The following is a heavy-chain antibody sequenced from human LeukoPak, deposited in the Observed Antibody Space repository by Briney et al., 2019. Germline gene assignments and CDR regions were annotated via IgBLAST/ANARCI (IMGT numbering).Heavy chain of an antibody. CDR1: GGSISSASYY. Sequence: PSQTLSLTCTVSGGSISSASYYWSWIRQPAGKGLEWIGRIYTSGSTTYNSSLSSRVTIALDTSKNQFSLKLNSVTAADTAVYYCARGIRSWFDPWGQGALVTVSS. CDR3: ARGIRSWFDP. V-gene: IGHV4-61*02. J-gene: IGHJ5*02. D-gene: IGHD3-3*01. CDR2: IYTSGST.